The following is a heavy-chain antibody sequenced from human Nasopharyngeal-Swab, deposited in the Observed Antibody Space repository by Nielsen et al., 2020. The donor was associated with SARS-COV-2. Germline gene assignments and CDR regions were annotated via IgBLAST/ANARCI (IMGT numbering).Heavy chain of an antibody. V-gene: IGHV1-3*01. CDR1: GYTFTSYA. CDR3: ARVGIMSGNLWGWFDP. Sequence: ASVKVSCKASGYTFTSYAMHWVRQAPGQRLEWMGWINAGNGNTKYSQKFQGRVTITRDTSASTAYMELSSLRSEDTAMYYCARVGIMSGNLWGWFDPWGQGTLVTVSS. D-gene: IGHD1-26*01. CDR2: INAGNGNT. J-gene: IGHJ5*02.